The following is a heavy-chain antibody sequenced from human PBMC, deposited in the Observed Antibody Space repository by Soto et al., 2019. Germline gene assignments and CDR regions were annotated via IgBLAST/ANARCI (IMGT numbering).Heavy chain of an antibody. CDR3: GRGRSGQIVVFY. V-gene: IGHV1-2*02. Sequence: ASVKVSCKASGYTFTGHYIHWVRQAPEQGPEWMGEIGPESGATRYAQKFQGRVTMTRDTSITTVYMELKNLSPDDTAVYYCGRGRSGQIVVFYWGQGTPVTVS. J-gene: IGHJ4*02. CDR2: IGPESGAT. D-gene: IGHD1-26*01. CDR1: GYTFTGHY.